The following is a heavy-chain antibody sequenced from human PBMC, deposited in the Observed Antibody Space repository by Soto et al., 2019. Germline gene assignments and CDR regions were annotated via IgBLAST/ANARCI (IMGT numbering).Heavy chain of an antibody. V-gene: IGHV3-9*01. J-gene: IGHJ3*02. D-gene: IGHD3-22*01. CDR3: AKDVTYYYDSSGTTGGAFDI. CDR2: ISWNSGSI. CDR1: GFTFDDYA. Sequence: VQLVESGGGLVQPGRSLRLSCAASGFTFDDYAMHWVRQAPGKGLEWVSGISWNSGSIGYADSVKGRFTISRDNAKNSLYLQMNSLRAEDTALYYCAKDVTYYYDSSGTTGGAFDIWGQGTMVTVSS.